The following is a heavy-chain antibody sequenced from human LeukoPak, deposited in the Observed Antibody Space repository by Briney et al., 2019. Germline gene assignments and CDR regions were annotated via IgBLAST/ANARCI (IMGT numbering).Heavy chain of an antibody. CDR1: GFIFDDYT. CDR3: VKGEMVLVTIANS. Sequence: GGSLRLSCAASGFIFDDYTMQWVRQVPGKGLEWVSLIRWDGNATYYADSVRGRFTISRDNNKNSLYLQMNSLRTEDTALYYCVKGEMVLVTIANSWGQGTLVIVSS. D-gene: IGHD2-8*02. CDR2: IRWDGNAT. V-gene: IGHV3-43*01. J-gene: IGHJ4*02.